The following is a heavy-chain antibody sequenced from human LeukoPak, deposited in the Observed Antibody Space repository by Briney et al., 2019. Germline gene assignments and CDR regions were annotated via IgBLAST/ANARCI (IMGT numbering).Heavy chain of an antibody. V-gene: IGHV4-34*01. CDR2: INHSVST. CDR3: ARALRLYCSSTSCFLDY. CDR1: GGSFSGYY. D-gene: IGHD2-2*01. J-gene: IGHJ4*02. Sequence: SETLSLTCAAYGGSFSGYYWSWGRQPPGKGREWSGEINHSVSTNYNPSLKSRVTISVDTSKNQFSLKLSSVTAADTAVYYCARALRLYCSSTSCFLDYWGQGTLVTVSS.